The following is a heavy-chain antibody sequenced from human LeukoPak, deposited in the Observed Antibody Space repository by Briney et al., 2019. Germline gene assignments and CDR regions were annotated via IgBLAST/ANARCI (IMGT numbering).Heavy chain of an antibody. CDR2: IYPGDSDT. J-gene: IGHJ4*02. Sequence: GESLKISCKGSGYSFARYWIGWVRQMPGKGLEWMGVIYPGDSDTRYSPSFQGQVTISADKSISTAYLQWSGLKASDTAMYYCARGDAGYYFDFWGQGTLVTVSS. CDR1: GYSFARYW. CDR3: ARGDAGYYFDF. D-gene: IGHD1-26*01. V-gene: IGHV5-51*01.